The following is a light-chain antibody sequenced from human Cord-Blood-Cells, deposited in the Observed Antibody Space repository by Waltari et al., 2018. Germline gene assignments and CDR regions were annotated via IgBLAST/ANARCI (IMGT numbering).Light chain of an antibody. J-gene: IGLJ3*02. V-gene: IGLV2-14*01. CDR2: DVS. CDR1: SSDVGCYNY. CDR3: SSYTSSSTWV. Sequence: QSALIQPASVYGSPGQSITISCTGTSSDVGCYNYVSWYQQHPAKAPNPMIYDVSKRPSGVSNRFSGSKSGNTASLTISGLQAEDEADYYCSSYTSSSTWVFGGGTKLTVL.